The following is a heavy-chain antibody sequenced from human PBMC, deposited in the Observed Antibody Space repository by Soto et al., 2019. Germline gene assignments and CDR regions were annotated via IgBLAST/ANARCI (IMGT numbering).Heavy chain of an antibody. J-gene: IGHJ3*02. V-gene: IGHV3-7*01. CDR1: GFTFISYW. D-gene: IGHD3-16*02. CDR2: IKQDGSEK. CDR3: ARDKQDYDYIWGSYRFSPDI. Sequence: PGGSLRLSCAASGFTFISYWMSWVRQAPGKGLEWVANIKQDGSEKYYVDSVKGRFTISRDNAKNSLYLQMNSLRAEDTAVYYCARDKQDYDYIWGSYRFSPDIWGQGTMVTVSS.